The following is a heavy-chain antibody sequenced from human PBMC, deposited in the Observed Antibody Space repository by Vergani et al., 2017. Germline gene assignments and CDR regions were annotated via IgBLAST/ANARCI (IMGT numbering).Heavy chain of an antibody. J-gene: IGHJ4*02. CDR1: GFTFSSYA. CDR2: ISYDGSNK. V-gene: IGHV3-30-3*01. Sequence: QVQLVESGGGVVQPGRSLRLSCAASGFTFSSYAMHWVRQAPGKGLEWVAVISYDGSNKYYADSVKGRFTISRDNSKNTLYLQMNSLRAEDTAVYYCARDRGSSSFDYWGQGTLVTVSS. CDR3: ARDRGSSSFDY. D-gene: IGHD6-13*01.